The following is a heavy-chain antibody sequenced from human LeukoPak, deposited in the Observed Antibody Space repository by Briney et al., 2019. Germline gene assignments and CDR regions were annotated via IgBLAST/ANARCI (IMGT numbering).Heavy chain of an antibody. CDR2: IWYDGSNK. D-gene: IGHD4-11*01. Sequence: QAGGSLRLSCAASGFNFSDYYMSWIRQAPGKGLEWVAVIWYDGSNKYYADSVKGRFTISRDNSKNTLYLQMNSLRAEDTAVYYCAKNSRHYSNFNYFDYWGQGTLVTVSS. CDR3: AKNSRHYSNFNYFDY. V-gene: IGHV3-33*08. J-gene: IGHJ4*02. CDR1: GFNFSDYY.